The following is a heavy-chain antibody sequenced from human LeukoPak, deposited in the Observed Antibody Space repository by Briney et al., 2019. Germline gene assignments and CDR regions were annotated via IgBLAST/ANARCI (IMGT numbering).Heavy chain of an antibody. CDR2: IYHSGST. D-gene: IGHD3-10*01. V-gene: IGHV4-38-2*02. Sequence: SETLSLTCTVSGYSISSGYYWGWIRQPPGKGLEWIGSIYHSGSTNYNPSLKSRVTISVDTSKNQFSLKLSSVTAADTAVYYCARHKSVRDMVRGGAYYYYYYMDVWGKGTTVTISS. CDR1: GYSISSGYY. J-gene: IGHJ6*03. CDR3: ARHKSVRDMVRGGAYYYYYYMDV.